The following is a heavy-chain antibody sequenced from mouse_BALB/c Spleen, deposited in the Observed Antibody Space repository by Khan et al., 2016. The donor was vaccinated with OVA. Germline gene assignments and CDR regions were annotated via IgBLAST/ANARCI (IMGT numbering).Heavy chain of an antibody. V-gene: IGHV1-4*01. J-gene: IGHJ3*01. CDR1: GYTFAYYT. Sequence: QVQLQQSGAELARPGASVKMSCKASGYTFAYYTMHWIKQRPGLGLEWIGSINPTSDSTNYNQKFKDKATLTADKSSSTAYMQLTSLTSEDSADYYCARVVFAWFPYWGQGTLVTVSA. CDR2: INPTSDST. CDR3: ARVVFAWFPY.